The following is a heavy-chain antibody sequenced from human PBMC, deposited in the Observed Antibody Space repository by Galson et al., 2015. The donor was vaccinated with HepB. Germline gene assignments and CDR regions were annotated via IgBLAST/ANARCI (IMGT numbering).Heavy chain of an antibody. D-gene: IGHD6-19*01. Sequence: SLRLSCAASGFTFGDYAMSWFRQAPGKGLEWVGFIRSKAYGGTTEYAASVKGRCTISRDDSKSIAYLQMNSLKTEDTAVYYCTRVGDSGWHKAFDYWGQGTLVTVSS. CDR1: GFTFGDYA. J-gene: IGHJ4*02. CDR2: IRSKAYGGTT. CDR3: TRVGDSGWHKAFDY. V-gene: IGHV3-49*03.